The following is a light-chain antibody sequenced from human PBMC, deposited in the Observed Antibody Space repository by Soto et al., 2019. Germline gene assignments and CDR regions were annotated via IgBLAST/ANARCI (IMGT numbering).Light chain of an antibody. Sequence: QSALTQPASVSGSPGQSITISCTGTSSDVGGYNYVSWYQQHPGKAPKLMIYDVSNRPSGASNRFSGSKSGNTASLTISGLQAEDEADYYCSSYTRSSTLVVFGGGTQLTVL. V-gene: IGLV2-14*01. CDR2: DVS. CDR3: SSYTRSSTLVV. CDR1: SSDVGGYNY. J-gene: IGLJ2*01.